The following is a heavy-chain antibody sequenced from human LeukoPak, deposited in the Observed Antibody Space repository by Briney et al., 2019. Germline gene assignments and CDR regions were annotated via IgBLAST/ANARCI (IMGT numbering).Heavy chain of an antibody. D-gene: IGHD5-24*01. CDR1: GFTFSTYD. CDR3: ARGQYQMEY. Sequence: GGSLRLSCAASGFTFSTYDMTWVRQAPGKGLECVSGISGSGDTTYYADSVKGRFTISRDNSKNTLYVQMNSLRVEDTDVYYCARGQYQMEYWGQGTLVTVSS. CDR2: ISGSGDTT. V-gene: IGHV3-23*01. J-gene: IGHJ4*02.